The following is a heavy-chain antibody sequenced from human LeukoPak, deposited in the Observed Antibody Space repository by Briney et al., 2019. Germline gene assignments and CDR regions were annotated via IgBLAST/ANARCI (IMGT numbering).Heavy chain of an antibody. J-gene: IGHJ4*02. CDR2: IYYSGST. D-gene: IGHD3-22*01. CDR1: GGSISSNY. CDR3: ARGADSSGYASTFYFDY. V-gene: IGHV4-59*01. Sequence: SETLSLTCTVSGGSISSNYWNWIRQPPGKGLERIGYIYYSGSTNYNPSLQSRVTISVDTSKNQFSLKLSSMTAADTAVYYCARGADSSGYASTFYFDYWGQGTLVTVSS.